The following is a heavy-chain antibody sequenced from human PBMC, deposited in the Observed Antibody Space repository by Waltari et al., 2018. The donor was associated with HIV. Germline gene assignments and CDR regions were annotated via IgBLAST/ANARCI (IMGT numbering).Heavy chain of an antibody. CDR1: GFTFSSYW. V-gene: IGHV3-7*01. CDR3: ARDLAWNYAHY. D-gene: IGHD1-7*01. CDR2: RKQDGSKK. Sequence: EVQLVESGGGLVQPGGSLRLSCAASGFTFSSYWMSWVRQAPGKGLEWVANRKQDGSKKYYVDSVKGRFTISRDNAKNSLYLQMNSLRAEDTAVYYCARDLAWNYAHYWGQGTLVTVSS. J-gene: IGHJ4*02.